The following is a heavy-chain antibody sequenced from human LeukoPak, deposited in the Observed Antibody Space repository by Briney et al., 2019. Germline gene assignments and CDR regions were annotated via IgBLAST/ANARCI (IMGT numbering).Heavy chain of an antibody. D-gene: IGHD1-26*01. V-gene: IGHV3-33*01. CDR1: GFTFSSYG. CDR2: IWYDGSNK. Sequence: GGSLRLSCAASGFTFSSYGMHWVRQAPGKGLEWVAVIWYDGSNKYYADSVKGRFTISGDNSKNTLYLQMNSLRAEDTAVYYCARDQSGSRTMNYWGQGTLVTVSS. J-gene: IGHJ4*02. CDR3: ARDQSGSRTMNY.